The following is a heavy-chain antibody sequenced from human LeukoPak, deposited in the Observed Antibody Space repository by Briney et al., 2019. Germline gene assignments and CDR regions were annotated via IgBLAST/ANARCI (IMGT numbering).Heavy chain of an antibody. J-gene: IGHJ4*02. V-gene: IGHV3-23*01. Sequence: PGGSLRLSCAASGFTFSSSAMSWVRQVPGKGLEWVSAISGSGGSTYYADSVKGRFTISRDNSKNTLYLRMNSLRAKDTAVYYCANPRGLRPIHNDYWGQGTLVTVSS. CDR1: GFTFSSSA. CDR2: ISGSGGST. CDR3: ANPRGLRPIHNDY. D-gene: IGHD3-10*01.